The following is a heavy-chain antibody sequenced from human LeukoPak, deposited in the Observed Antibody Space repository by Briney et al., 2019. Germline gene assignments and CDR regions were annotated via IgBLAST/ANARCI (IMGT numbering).Heavy chain of an antibody. Sequence: GGSLRLSCAASGFTFSSYWMSWVRQAPGKGLEWVANIKQDGSEEYYVDSVKGRFTISRDNAKNSLYLQMNSLRAEDTAVYYCARGQHRYDFWSGYWTHYGMDVWGQGTTVTVSS. V-gene: IGHV3-7*01. D-gene: IGHD3-3*01. CDR3: ARGQHRYDFWSGYWTHYGMDV. CDR1: GFTFSSYW. CDR2: IKQDGSEE. J-gene: IGHJ6*02.